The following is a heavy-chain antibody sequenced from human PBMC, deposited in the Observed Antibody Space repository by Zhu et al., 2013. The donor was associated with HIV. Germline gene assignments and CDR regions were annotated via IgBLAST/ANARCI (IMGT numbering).Heavy chain of an antibody. CDR1: GYTFTGYY. V-gene: IGHV1-2*02. Sequence: QVQLVQSGAEVKKPGASVKVSCKASGYTFTGYYMHWVRQAPGQGLEWMGWINPNSGGTNYAQKFQGRVTMTRDTSISTAYMELSRLRSDDTAVYYCARGDYGDYLYYYYYMDVWGKGTTVTVSS. CDR3: ARGDYGDYLYYYYYMDV. CDR2: INPNSGGT. D-gene: IGHD4-17*01. J-gene: IGHJ6*03.